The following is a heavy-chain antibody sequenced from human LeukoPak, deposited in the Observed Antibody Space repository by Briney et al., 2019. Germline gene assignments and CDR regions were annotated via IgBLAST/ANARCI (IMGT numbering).Heavy chain of an antibody. CDR1: GFTFSDYA. V-gene: IGHV4-38-2*01. Sequence: GSLRLSCAASGFTFSDYAMTWVRQPPGKGLEWIGSIYYSGSTYYNPSLKSRVTISVDTSKNQFSLKLSSVTAADTAVYYCARQQRYFDYWGQGTLVTVSS. CDR3: ARQQRYFDY. J-gene: IGHJ4*02. D-gene: IGHD6-13*01. CDR2: IYYSGST.